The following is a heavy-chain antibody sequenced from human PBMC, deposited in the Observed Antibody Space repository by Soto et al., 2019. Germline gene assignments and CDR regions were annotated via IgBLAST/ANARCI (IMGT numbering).Heavy chain of an antibody. J-gene: IGHJ6*04. CDR3: ARFLRTSLGRDV. D-gene: IGHD1-1*01. Sequence: SETRSLTCTVSGGSISSYYWSWIRQPAGKGLEWIGRIYTSVSTNYNPSLKSRVTMSVDTSKNQFSLKLSSVTAADTAVYYCARFLRTSLGRDVWGKGNTVTVSA. V-gene: IGHV4-4*07. CDR2: IYTSVST. CDR1: GGSISSYY.